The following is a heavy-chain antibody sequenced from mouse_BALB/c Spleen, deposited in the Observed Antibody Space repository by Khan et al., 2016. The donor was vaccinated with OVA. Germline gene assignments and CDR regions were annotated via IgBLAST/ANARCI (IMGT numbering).Heavy chain of an antibody. CDR3: ARGNYYGSSSWFGY. D-gene: IGHD1-1*01. Sequence: VELVESGAELMKPGASVKMSCKATGYTFSSYWIGWVKQRPGHGLEWIAEILPGSGSTNYNEKFKGKATFTADTSSSTAYMQLSSLTSEDSAVYYCARGNYYGSSSWFGYWGQGTLVTVSA. V-gene: IGHV1-9*01. CDR2: ILPGSGST. J-gene: IGHJ3*01. CDR1: GYTFSSYW.